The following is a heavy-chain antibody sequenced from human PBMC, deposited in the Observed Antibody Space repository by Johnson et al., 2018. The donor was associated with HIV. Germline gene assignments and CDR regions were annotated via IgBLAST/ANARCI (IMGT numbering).Heavy chain of an antibody. D-gene: IGHD6-13*01. CDR2: IRYDGSNK. Sequence: QVQLVESGGGLVQPGGSLRLSCAASGFTFSSYGMHWVRQAPGKGLEWVAFIRYDGSNKYYADSVQGRFTISRDNSKNTLYLQMNSLRAEDTAVYYCAKDLPPNSSWYGAPDAFDIWGQGTMVTVSS. J-gene: IGHJ3*02. CDR3: AKDLPPNSSWYGAPDAFDI. V-gene: IGHV3-30*02. CDR1: GFTFSSYG.